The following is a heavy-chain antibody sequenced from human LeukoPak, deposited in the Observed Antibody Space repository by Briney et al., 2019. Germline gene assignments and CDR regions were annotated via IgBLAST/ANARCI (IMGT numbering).Heavy chain of an antibody. J-gene: IGHJ5*02. CDR3: ARDHCSSTSCYRPNWFDP. Sequence: ASVKVSCKASGYTFTGYYMHWVRQAPGQGLEWMGWINPNSGGTNYAQKFQGRVTMTRDTSISTAYMGLSRLRSDDTAVYYCARDHCSSTSCYRPNWFDPWGQGTLVTVSS. CDR1: GYTFTGYY. CDR2: INPNSGGT. D-gene: IGHD2-2*01. V-gene: IGHV1-2*02.